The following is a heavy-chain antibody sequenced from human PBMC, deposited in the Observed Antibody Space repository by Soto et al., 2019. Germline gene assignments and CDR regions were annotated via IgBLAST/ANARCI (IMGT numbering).Heavy chain of an antibody. D-gene: IGHD4-17*01. CDR1: GFTFSTYW. CDR3: ARDSNDYGDYGWYFDL. CDR2: IKQDGSEK. J-gene: IGHJ2*01. V-gene: IGHV3-7*01. Sequence: EVPLVESGGGLVQPGGSLRLSCAASGFTFSTYWISWVRQAPGKGLEWVADIKQDGSEKNYVDSVKGRFTISRDNAENSLYLQMNSLRAEDTAVYYCARDSNDYGDYGWYFDLWGRGTLVTVSS.